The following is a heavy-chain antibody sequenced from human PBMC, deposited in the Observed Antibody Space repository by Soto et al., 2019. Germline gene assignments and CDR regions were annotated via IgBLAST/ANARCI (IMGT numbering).Heavy chain of an antibody. V-gene: IGHV1-2*02. J-gene: IGHJ6*02. CDR2: INPNSGGT. D-gene: IGHD3-3*01. CDR3: AKTLLRFLEWLSPRPDYYYGMDV. Sequence: ASVKVSCKASGYTFTGYYMHWVRQAPGQGLEWMGWINPNSGGTNYAQKFQGRVTMTRDTSISTAYMELSRLRSDDTAVYYCAKTLLRFLEWLSPRPDYYYGMDVWGQGTTVTVPS. CDR1: GYTFTGYY.